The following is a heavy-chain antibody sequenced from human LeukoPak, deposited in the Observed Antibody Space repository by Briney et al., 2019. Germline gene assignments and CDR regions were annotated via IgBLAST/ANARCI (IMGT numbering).Heavy chain of an antibody. Sequence: PSETLSLTCTVSGGSISSSSYYWGWIRQPPGKGLEWIGSIYYSGSTYYNPSLKSRVTISVDTSKNQFSLKLSSVTAADTAVYYCASSSSYYYYYYGMDVWGQGTTVTVSS. J-gene: IGHJ6*02. V-gene: IGHV4-39*07. CDR2: IYYSGST. CDR3: ASSSSYYYYYYGMDV. CDR1: GGSISSSSYY. D-gene: IGHD6-6*01.